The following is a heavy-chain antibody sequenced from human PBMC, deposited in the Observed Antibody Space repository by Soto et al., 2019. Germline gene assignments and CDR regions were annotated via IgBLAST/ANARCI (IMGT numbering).Heavy chain of an antibody. V-gene: IGHV3-23*01. CDR2: IHGGTSNT. Sequence: PGGSLRLSCAASGFTFSSYAMTWVRQAPGKGLEWVSVIHGGTSNTYYTDSVKGRFTISRDTSKNTLYLQMNNLRSDDTAVYYCAREWCKTSTNCYGVDYWGQGTPVTVSS. CDR1: GFTFSSYA. J-gene: IGHJ4*02. D-gene: IGHD2-2*01. CDR3: AREWCKTSTNCYGVDY.